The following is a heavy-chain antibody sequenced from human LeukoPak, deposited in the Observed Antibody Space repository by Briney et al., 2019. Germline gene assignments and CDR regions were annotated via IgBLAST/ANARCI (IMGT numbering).Heavy chain of an antibody. J-gene: IGHJ4*02. CDR3: ARGPNYDILTGYYNY. V-gene: IGHV3-20*04. CDR1: GFTFDDYG. D-gene: IGHD3-9*01. Sequence: GGSLRLSCAASGFTFDDYGMSWVRQAPGKGLEWVSGINWNGSSTGYADSVKGRFTISRDNAKNSLYLQMNSLRAEDTALYYCARGPNYDILTGYYNYWGQGTLVTVSS. CDR2: INWNGSST.